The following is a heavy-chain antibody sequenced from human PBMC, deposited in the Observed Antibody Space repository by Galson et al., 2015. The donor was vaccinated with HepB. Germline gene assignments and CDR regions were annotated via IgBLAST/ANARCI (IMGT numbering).Heavy chain of an antibody. V-gene: IGHV2-5*02. CDR3: AHRRYYNGIWDWGDFDY. CDR1: GFSLTTRPVG. J-gene: IGHJ4*02. CDR2: IYWDNDK. D-gene: IGHD3/OR15-3a*01. Sequence: PALVKPTQTLTLTCTFFGFSLTTRPVGVGWIRQPPGKALEWLALIYWDNDKRYRPSLKSRLTITKDTSKNQVVLTMTNMDPVDTATYYCAHRRYYNGIWDWGDFDYWGQGTLVTVSS.